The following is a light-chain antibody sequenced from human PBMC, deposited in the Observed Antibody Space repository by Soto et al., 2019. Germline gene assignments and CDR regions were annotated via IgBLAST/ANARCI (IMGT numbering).Light chain of an antibody. V-gene: IGKV4-1*01. CDR3: QQYYSTPIT. Sequence: DIVLTQSPDSLAVSLGERATINCKSSQSVLYTSKNKNYLAWYQQKPGQPPKLLIYWASSRESGVPDRFSGSGSGTDFILTIGSLQAEDVAVYYCQQYYSTPITFGQGTRLEVK. J-gene: IGKJ5*01. CDR1: QSVLYTSKNKNY. CDR2: WAS.